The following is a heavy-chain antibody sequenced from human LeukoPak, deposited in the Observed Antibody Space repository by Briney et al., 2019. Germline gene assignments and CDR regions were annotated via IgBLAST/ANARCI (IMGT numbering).Heavy chain of an antibody. J-gene: IGHJ3*02. CDR1: GFTFSSYS. CDR3: ARDQGYYDSSGPGDALDI. D-gene: IGHD3-22*01. V-gene: IGHV3-21*01. CDR2: ISSSSSYI. Sequence: GGSLRLSCAASGFTFSSYSMNWVRQAPGKGLEWVSSISSSSSYIYYADSVKGRFTISRDNAKNSLYLQMNSLRAEDTAVYYCARDQGYYDSSGPGDALDIWGQGTMVTVSS.